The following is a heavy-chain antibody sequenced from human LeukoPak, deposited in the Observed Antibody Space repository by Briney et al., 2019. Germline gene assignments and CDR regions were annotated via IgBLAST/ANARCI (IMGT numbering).Heavy chain of an antibody. CDR3: AKDHVVISYGIFDY. CDR1: GFTFSSYG. Sequence: PGGSLRLSXAASGFTFSSYGMHWVRQAPGKGLEWVAFIRYDGSNKYYADSVKGRFTISRDNSKNTLYLQMNSLRAEDTAVYYCAKDHVVISYGIFDYWGQGTLVTVSS. J-gene: IGHJ4*02. D-gene: IGHD5-18*01. CDR2: IRYDGSNK. V-gene: IGHV3-30*02.